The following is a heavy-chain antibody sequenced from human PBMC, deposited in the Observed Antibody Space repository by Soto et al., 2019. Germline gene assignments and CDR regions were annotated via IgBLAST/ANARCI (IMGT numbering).Heavy chain of an antibody. CDR1: GYTFTGYY. V-gene: IGHV1-2*02. CDR3: AREGVMITFGGVIVNAFDI. CDR2: INPNSGGT. Sequence: ASRKVSCKASGYTFTGYYMHWVRQAPGQGLEWMGWINPNSGGTNYAQKFQGRVTMTRDTSISTAYMELSRLRSDDTAVYYCAREGVMITFGGVIVNAFDIWGQGTMVTV. D-gene: IGHD3-16*02. J-gene: IGHJ3*02.